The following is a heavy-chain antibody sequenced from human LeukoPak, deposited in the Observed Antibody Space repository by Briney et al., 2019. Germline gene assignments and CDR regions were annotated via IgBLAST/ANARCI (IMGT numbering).Heavy chain of an antibody. CDR2: IGTAGDT. V-gene: IGHV3-13*01. J-gene: IGHJ4*02. CDR3: ARGALYDSSGYWSPHFDY. CDR1: GFTFSSYD. Sequence: PGGSLRLSCAASGFTFSSYDMHWVRQATGKGLEWVSAIGTAGDTYYPGSVKGRFTISRENAKNSLYLQMNSLRAGDTAVYYCARGALYDSSGYWSPHFDYWGQGPRVTVSS. D-gene: IGHD3-22*01.